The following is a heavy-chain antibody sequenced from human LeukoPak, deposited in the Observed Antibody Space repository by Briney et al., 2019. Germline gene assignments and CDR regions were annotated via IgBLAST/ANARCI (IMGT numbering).Heavy chain of an antibody. D-gene: IGHD5-18*01. Sequence: PSETLSLTCTVSGGSVSSGSYYWSWILQPQGKGLEWIGYIYYSGSTNYNPSLKSRVTISVDTSKNQFSLKLSSVTAADTAVYYCARDSKQQAYFDYWGQGTLVTVSS. CDR3: ARDSKQQAYFDY. CDR1: GGSVSSGSYY. CDR2: IYYSGST. J-gene: IGHJ4*02. V-gene: IGHV4-61*01.